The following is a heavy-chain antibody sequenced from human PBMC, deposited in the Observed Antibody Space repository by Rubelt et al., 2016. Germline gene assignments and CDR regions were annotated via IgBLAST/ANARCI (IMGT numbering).Heavy chain of an antibody. Sequence: QVQLQESGPGLVKPSETLSLTCTVSGGSISPYYWSWIRQPPGKGLEWVGYIYYSGNTNYNPSLKSRLTISVDKSKNQVSLKLSAVTAADTAVYYCAREGQSLAHNWFDPWGQGTLVTVSS. CDR3: AREGQSLAHNWFDP. D-gene: IGHD3-16*01. CDR1: GGSISPYY. CDR2: IYYSGNT. V-gene: IGHV4-59*01. J-gene: IGHJ5*02.